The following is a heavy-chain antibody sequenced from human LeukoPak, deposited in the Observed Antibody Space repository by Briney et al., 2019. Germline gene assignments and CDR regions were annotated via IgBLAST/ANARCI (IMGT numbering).Heavy chain of an antibody. Sequence: GGSLRLSCAASGFTFNNARMSWVRQAPGKGLEWVGRIKSKTDGGRTDYAAPVKGRFTISRDDSKNTLYLQMNSLKTEDTAVYYCTTDYVYFDYWGQGTLVTVSS. D-gene: IGHD3-16*01. J-gene: IGHJ4*02. CDR3: TTDYVYFDY. CDR2: IKSKTDGGRT. CDR1: GFTFNNAR. V-gene: IGHV3-15*01.